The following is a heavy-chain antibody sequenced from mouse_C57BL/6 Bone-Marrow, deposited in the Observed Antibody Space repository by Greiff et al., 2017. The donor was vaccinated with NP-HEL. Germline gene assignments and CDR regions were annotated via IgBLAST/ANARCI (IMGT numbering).Heavy chain of an antibody. D-gene: IGHD2-4*01. Sequence: QVQLQQSGAELVRPGASVKLSCKASGYTFTDYYINWVKQRPGQGLEWIARIYPGSGNTYYNEKFKGKATLTAEKSSSTAYMQLSSLTSEDSAVYFCARDDYWGYAMDYWGQGTSVTVSS. CDR3: ARDDYWGYAMDY. CDR2: IYPGSGNT. J-gene: IGHJ4*01. V-gene: IGHV1-76*01. CDR1: GYTFTDYY.